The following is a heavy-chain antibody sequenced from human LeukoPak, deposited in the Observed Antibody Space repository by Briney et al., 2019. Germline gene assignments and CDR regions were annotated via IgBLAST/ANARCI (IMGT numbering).Heavy chain of an antibody. CDR3: AKTRGYCSGGSCYSDY. Sequence: HPGGPLRLSCAASGFTFSSYAMTWVRQAPGKGLEWVSAISGSGDSAFYADSVKGRFTISRDNSKKTLYLQMNSLRAEDTAAYYCAKTRGYCSGGSCYSDYWGQGTLVTVSS. CDR1: GFTFSSYA. CDR2: ISGSGDSA. V-gene: IGHV3-23*01. J-gene: IGHJ4*02. D-gene: IGHD2-15*01.